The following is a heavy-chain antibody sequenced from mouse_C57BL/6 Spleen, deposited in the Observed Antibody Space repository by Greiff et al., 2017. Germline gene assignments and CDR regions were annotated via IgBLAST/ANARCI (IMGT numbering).Heavy chain of an antibody. D-gene: IGHD1-1*01. J-gene: IGHJ2*01. CDR1: GYAFSSYW. V-gene: IGHV1-80*01. Sequence: QVQLQQSGAELVKPGASVKISCKASGYAFSSYWMNWVKQRPGKGLEWIGQIYPGDGDTNYNGKFKGKATLTADKSSSTAYMQLSSLTSEDSAVYFCARSRLYYGSGYFDYWGQGTTLTVSS. CDR2: IYPGDGDT. CDR3: ARSRLYYGSGYFDY.